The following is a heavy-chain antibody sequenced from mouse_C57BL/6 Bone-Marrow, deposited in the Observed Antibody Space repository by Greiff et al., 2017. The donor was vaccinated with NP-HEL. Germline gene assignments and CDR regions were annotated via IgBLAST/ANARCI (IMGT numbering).Heavy chain of an antibody. CDR1: GYTFTDYY. CDR3: AREPFITTVVARLDY. CDR2: IYPGSGNT. Sequence: QVQLKESGAELVRPGASVKLSCKASGYTFTDYYINWVKQRPGQGLEWIARIYPGSGNTYFNEKFKGKATLTAEKSSSTAYMQLSSLTSEDSAVYFCAREPFITTVVARLDYWGQGTTLTVSS. J-gene: IGHJ2*01. V-gene: IGHV1-76*01. D-gene: IGHD1-1*01.